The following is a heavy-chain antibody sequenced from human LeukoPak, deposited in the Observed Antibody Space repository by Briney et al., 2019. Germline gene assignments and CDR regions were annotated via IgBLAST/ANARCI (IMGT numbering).Heavy chain of an antibody. J-gene: IGHJ3*02. CDR3: AFLTMVDAFDI. V-gene: IGHV4-61*02. CDR2: IYTSGST. D-gene: IGHD4/OR15-4a*01. CDR1: GGSISSGSYY. Sequence: PSETLSLTCTVSGGSISSGSYYWSWIRQPAGKGLEWIGRIYTSGSTNYNPSLKSRVTISVDTSKNQFSLKLSSVTAADTAVYYCAFLTMVDAFDIWGQGTMATVSS.